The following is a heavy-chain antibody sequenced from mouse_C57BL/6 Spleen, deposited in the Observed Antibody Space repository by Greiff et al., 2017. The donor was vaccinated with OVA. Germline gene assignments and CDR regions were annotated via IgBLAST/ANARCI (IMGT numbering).Heavy chain of an antibody. CDR3: AREGSKVAMDY. CDR2: IDPSASYT. Sequence: QVQLQQPGAELVRPGTSVKLSCKASGYTFTSYWMHWVKQRPGQGLEWIGVIDPSASYTNYTQKFKGKATLTVDTSSSTAYMQLSSLTSEDSAVYYCAREGSKVAMDYWGQGTSVTVSS. V-gene: IGHV1-59*01. CDR1: GYTFTSYW. J-gene: IGHJ4*01. D-gene: IGHD2-5*01.